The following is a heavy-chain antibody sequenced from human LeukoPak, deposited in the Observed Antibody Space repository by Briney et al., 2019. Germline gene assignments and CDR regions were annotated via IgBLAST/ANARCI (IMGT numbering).Heavy chain of an antibody. CDR2: ISSSSSYI. J-gene: IGHJ6*03. Sequence: KAGGSLRLSCAASGFTFSSYSMNWVRQAPGKGLEWVSSISSSSSYIYYADSVKGRFTISRDNAKNSLYLQMNSLRAEDTAVYYCARDRTRAHYYMDVWGKGTTVTISS. D-gene: IGHD1-1*01. CDR1: GFTFSSYS. V-gene: IGHV3-21*01. CDR3: ARDRTRAHYYMDV.